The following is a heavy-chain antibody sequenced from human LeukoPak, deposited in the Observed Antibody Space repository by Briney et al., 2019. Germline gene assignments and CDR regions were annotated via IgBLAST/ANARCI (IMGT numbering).Heavy chain of an antibody. CDR3: AKGQQNWYYYYMDV. V-gene: IGHV3-23*01. J-gene: IGHJ6*03. Sequence: GGSLRLSCAASGFTFSSYAMSWVRQAPGKGLEWVSAISGSGGSTYYADSVKGRFTISRDNSKNTLYLQMNSLRAEDTAVYYCAKGQQNWYYYYMDVWGKATTVTVSS. CDR2: ISGSGGST. D-gene: IGHD1-1*01. CDR1: GFTFSSYA.